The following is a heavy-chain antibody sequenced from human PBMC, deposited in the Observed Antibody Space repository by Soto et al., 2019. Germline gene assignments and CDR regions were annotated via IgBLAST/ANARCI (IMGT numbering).Heavy chain of an antibody. J-gene: IGHJ4*02. CDR1: GFTFSNAW. CDR2: IKSKTDGGTT. CDR3: TTVDDYFWGSYRLSFDS. V-gene: IGHV3-15*01. Sequence: GGSLRLSCAASGFTFSNAWMSWVRQAPGKGLEWVGRIKSKTDGGTTDYAAPVKGRFTISREDSQNTLYLQMNSLKTEDTAVYYFTTVDDYFWGSYRLSFDSWGQGTLGTVSS. D-gene: IGHD3-16*02.